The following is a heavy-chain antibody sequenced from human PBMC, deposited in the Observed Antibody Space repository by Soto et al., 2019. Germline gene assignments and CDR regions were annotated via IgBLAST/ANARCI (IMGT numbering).Heavy chain of an antibody. V-gene: IGHV1-58*01. Sequence: QMQLVQSGPEVKKPGTSVKVSCKASGFTFTSSAVQWVRQARGQRLEWIGWIVVGSGNTNYAQKFQERVTITRDMXTSTAYMELSSLRSEDTAVYYCAAVDYYDSSGYVAYWGQGTLVTVSS. CDR3: AAVDYYDSSGYVAY. CDR2: IVVGSGNT. D-gene: IGHD3-22*01. CDR1: GFTFTSSA. J-gene: IGHJ4*02.